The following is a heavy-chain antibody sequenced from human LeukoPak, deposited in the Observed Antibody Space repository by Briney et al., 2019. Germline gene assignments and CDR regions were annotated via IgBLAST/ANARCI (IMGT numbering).Heavy chain of an antibody. Sequence: PGGSLRLSCAASGFTFSSYSMNWVRQAPGKGLEWVSSISSSSSYIYYADSVKGRFTISRDNAKNSLYLQMNSLRAEDTAVYYCARDNCSGGSCYSGWFDPWGQGTLVTVSS. V-gene: IGHV3-21*01. CDR2: ISSSSSYI. D-gene: IGHD2-15*01. J-gene: IGHJ5*02. CDR3: ARDNCSGGSCYSGWFDP. CDR1: GFTFSSYS.